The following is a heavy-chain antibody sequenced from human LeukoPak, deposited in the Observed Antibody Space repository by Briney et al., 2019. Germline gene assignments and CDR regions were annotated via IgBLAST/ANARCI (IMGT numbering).Heavy chain of an antibody. CDR1: GGSFSGYY. V-gene: IGHV4-34*01. J-gene: IGHJ5*02. Sequence: SETLSLTCAVYGGSFSGYYWSWIRQPPGKGLEWIGEINHSGSTNYNPSLKSRVTISVDTSKNQFSLKLSSVTAADTAVYYCPRGRMVRGPWGWFDPWGQGTLVTVSS. CDR3: PRGRMVRGPWGWFDP. CDR2: INHSGST. D-gene: IGHD3-10*01.